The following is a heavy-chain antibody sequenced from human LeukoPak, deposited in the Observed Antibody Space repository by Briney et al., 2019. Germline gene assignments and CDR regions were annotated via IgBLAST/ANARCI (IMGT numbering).Heavy chain of an antibody. V-gene: IGHV4-34*01. D-gene: IGHD6-19*01. CDR1: GFTFGSYA. CDR3: ARVHKAKAVAGTYYYYYGMDV. CDR2: INHSGST. Sequence: LRLSCAASGFTFGSYAMNWVRQAPGKGLEWIGEINHSGSTNYNPSLKSRVTISVDTSKNQFSLKLSSVTAADTAVYYCARVHKAKAVAGTYYYYYGMDVWGQGTTVTVSS. J-gene: IGHJ6*02.